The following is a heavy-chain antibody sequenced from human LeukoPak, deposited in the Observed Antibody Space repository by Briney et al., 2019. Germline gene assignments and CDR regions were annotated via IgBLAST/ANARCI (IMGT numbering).Heavy chain of an antibody. CDR1: GFTFSSYA. Sequence: PGGSLRLSCAASGFTFSSYAMSWVRQAPGKGLEWVSAISGSGGSTYYADSVKGRFTISRDNSKNTLYLQMNSLRAEDTAVYYCAKDLYSSTSRPRREYNWFDPWGQGTLVTVSS. V-gene: IGHV3-23*01. CDR2: ISGSGGST. J-gene: IGHJ5*02. D-gene: IGHD6-13*01. CDR3: AKDLYSSTSRPRREYNWFDP.